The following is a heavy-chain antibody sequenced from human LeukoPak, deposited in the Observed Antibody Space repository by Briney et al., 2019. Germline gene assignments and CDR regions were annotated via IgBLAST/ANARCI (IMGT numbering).Heavy chain of an antibody. Sequence: GGSLRLSCAASGFTFSSYSMHWVRQAPGKGLEWVSYISSSSGAIYYAESVKGRFTISRDNANNSLYLQMNSLRDEDTAVYYCTRGRVVAMRTAFDYWGQGTLVTVSS. CDR1: GFTFSSYS. V-gene: IGHV3-48*02. CDR2: ISSSSGAI. CDR3: TRGRVVAMRTAFDY. D-gene: IGHD5-12*01. J-gene: IGHJ4*02.